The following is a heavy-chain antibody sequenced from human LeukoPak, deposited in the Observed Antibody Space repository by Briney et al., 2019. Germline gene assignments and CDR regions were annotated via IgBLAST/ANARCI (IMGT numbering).Heavy chain of an antibody. J-gene: IGHJ4*02. D-gene: IGHD5-18*01. CDR2: ISYDGSNK. CDR1: GFTFSSYG. V-gene: IGHV3-30*18. Sequence: GGSLRLSCAASGFTFSSYGMHWVRQAPGKGLEWVAVISYDGSNKYYADSVKGRFTIPRDNSKNTLYLQMNSLRAEDTAVYYCAKGEWIQLWSYYFDYWGQGTLVTVSS. CDR3: AKGEWIQLWSYYFDY.